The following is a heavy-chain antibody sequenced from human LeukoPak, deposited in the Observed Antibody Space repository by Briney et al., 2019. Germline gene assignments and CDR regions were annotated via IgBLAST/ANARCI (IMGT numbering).Heavy chain of an antibody. D-gene: IGHD4-23*01. Sequence: GGSLRLSCAASGFTLSDYYISWIRQAPGKGLEWVSHISNSGYTIYYADSVKGRFTISRDNTKNSVSLRMNSLRDDDTAVYYCAREDSGGTSFDSWGQGTLVTVSS. CDR2: ISNSGYTI. CDR3: AREDSGGTSFDS. V-gene: IGHV3-11*01. CDR1: GFTLSDYY. J-gene: IGHJ4*02.